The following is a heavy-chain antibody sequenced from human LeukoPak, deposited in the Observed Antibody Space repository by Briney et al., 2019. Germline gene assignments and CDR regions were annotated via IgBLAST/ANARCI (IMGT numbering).Heavy chain of an antibody. V-gene: IGHV3-23*01. J-gene: IGHJ4*02. CDR1: GFTFSNYG. CDR3: AKDPIAARYY. D-gene: IGHD6-6*01. CDR2: ITGRGTNT. Sequence: PGGSLRLSCAASGFTFSNYGMSWVRHAPGKGLEWVSAITGRGTNTYYADSVKGRFTVSRDNSKNTLYLQMNSLRAEDTAVYYCAKDPIAARYYWGQGTLVTVSP.